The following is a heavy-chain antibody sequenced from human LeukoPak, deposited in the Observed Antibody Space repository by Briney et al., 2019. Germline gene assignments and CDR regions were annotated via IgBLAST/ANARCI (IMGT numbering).Heavy chain of an antibody. CDR3: ARDGDTTETYYFDS. J-gene: IGHJ4*02. D-gene: IGHD1-1*01. V-gene: IGHV3-11*01. CDR2: ISSSGSTI. Sequence: PGGSLRLSCAASGSSFSDYYMSWIRQAPGKGLEWVSYISSSGSTIYYADSVKGRFTISRDNAKNSLYLQMNSLRGDDTAVYYCARDGDTTETYYFDSWGQGTLVTVSS. CDR1: GSSFSDYY.